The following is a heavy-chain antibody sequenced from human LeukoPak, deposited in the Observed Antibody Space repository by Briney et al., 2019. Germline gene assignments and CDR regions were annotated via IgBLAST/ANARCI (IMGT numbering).Heavy chain of an antibody. CDR3: AKKRVDDRPPLH. V-gene: IGHV3-23*01. CDR2: ITGSGGST. D-gene: IGHD6-25*01. Sequence: GGSLRLSCVASGFTFSNYAISWVRQAPGKGLEWVSGITGSGGSTYYADSVKGRFTISRDNSKSTLYLQMNSPRDDDTAVYYCAKKRVDDRPPLHWGQGTLVTVSS. CDR1: GFTFSNYA. J-gene: IGHJ4*02.